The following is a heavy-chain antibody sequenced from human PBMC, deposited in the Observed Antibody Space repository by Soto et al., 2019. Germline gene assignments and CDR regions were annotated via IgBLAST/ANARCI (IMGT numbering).Heavy chain of an antibody. J-gene: IGHJ6*02. Sequence: SVKVSCKASGGTFSSYTISWVRQAPGQGLEWMGRIIPILGIANYAQKFQGRVTMTRNTSISTAYMELSSLRSEDTAVYYCATHNWNYNGYYYYYGMDVCGQGTTVTVSS. V-gene: IGHV1-69*02. CDR3: ATHNWNYNGYYYYYGMDV. CDR1: GGTFSSYT. D-gene: IGHD1-7*01. CDR2: IIPILGIA.